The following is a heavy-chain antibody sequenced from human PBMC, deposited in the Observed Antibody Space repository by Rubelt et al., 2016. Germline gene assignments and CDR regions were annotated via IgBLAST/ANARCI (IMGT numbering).Heavy chain of an antibody. V-gene: IGHV1-46*01. CDR1: GYTFTSYY. D-gene: IGHD6-19*01. CDR3: ATGYSSGWYVAY. J-gene: IGHJ4*02. Sequence: QVQLVQSGAEVKKPGASVKVSCKASGYTFTSYYMHWVRQAPGQGLEWMGIINPSGGSTSYAQKFKGRGTITRDTSASTAYMELSSLRSEDTAIYYCATGYSSGWYVAYWGQGTLVTVSS. CDR2: INPSGGST.